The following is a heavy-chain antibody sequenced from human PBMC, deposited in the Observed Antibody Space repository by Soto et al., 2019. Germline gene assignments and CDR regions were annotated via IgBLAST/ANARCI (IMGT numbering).Heavy chain of an antibody. D-gene: IGHD2-8*01. Sequence: SQTRSDPCSVSAGSIRLYYSIWFRQSPEKGLEWIGYVYHSGRTNSTPSLKSRVTISVDTSKNQFSLQLSAVTAADTAVFFFAKGDSTTHVYSFAIWGQATMI. CDR3: AKGDSTTHVYSFAI. CDR2: VYHSGRT. CDR1: AGSIRLYY. V-gene: IGHV4-59*01. J-gene: IGHJ3*02.